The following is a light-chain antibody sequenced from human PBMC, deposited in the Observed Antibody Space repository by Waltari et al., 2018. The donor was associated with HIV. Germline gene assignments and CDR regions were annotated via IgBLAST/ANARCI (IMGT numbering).Light chain of an antibody. CDR2: DVS. J-gene: IGKJ5*01. Sequence: EIVLIQSPGTLSVSPGERATLSCRASQSVNSKLAWYQQKPGQAPSLLIFDVSTRATGIPARFTGSGSGTEFTLTISGLQPEDFAVYYCQQYYKWPLTFGQGTRLEIK. CDR1: QSVNSK. V-gene: IGKV3D-15*01. CDR3: QQYYKWPLT.